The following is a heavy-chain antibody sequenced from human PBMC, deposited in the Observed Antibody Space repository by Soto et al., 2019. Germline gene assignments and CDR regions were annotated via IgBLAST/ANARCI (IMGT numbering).Heavy chain of an antibody. J-gene: IGHJ4*02. CDR3: ARGNDIVVVVADHYFDY. CDR2: IYYSGST. Sequence: QLQLQESGPGLVKPSETLSLTCTVSGGSISSSSYYWGWIRQPPGKGLEWIGSIYYSGSTYYNPSLKSRVTISVDTSKNQFSLKLSSVTAADTAVYYCARGNDIVVVVADHYFDYWGQGTLVTVSS. V-gene: IGHV4-39*01. CDR1: GGSISSSSYY. D-gene: IGHD2-15*01.